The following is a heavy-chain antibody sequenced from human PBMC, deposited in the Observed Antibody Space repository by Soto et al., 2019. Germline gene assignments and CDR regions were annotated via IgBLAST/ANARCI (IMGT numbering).Heavy chain of an antibody. CDR1: GGSISSYY. J-gene: IGHJ4*02. Sequence: SETLSLTCTVSGGSISSYYWSWIRQPPGKGLEWIGYIYYSGSTNYNPSLKSRVTISVDTSKNQFSLKLSSVTAADTAVYYCARTRRPYEQPVSPRGARYSGYELDYWGQGTLVTVSS. D-gene: IGHD5-12*01. V-gene: IGHV4-59*01. CDR3: ARTRRPYEQPVSPRGARYSGYELDY. CDR2: IYYSGST.